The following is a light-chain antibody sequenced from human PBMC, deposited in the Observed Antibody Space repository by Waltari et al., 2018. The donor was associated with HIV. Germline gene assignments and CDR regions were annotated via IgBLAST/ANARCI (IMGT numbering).Light chain of an antibody. CDR1: QSVSNNY. CDR3: QRYDTSPLT. CDR2: GAS. J-gene: IGKJ4*01. V-gene: IGKV3-20*01. Sequence: EIVLTQSPGTLSLSPGQRATRSCRASQSVSNNYLAWYQQKPGKAPRLLIYGASSRATGIPDRFSGSGSGTDFTLTISRLEPEDFAVYYCQRYDTSPLTFGGGTKVEIK.